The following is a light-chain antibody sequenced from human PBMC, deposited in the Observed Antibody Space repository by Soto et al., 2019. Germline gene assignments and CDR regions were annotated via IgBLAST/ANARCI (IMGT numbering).Light chain of an antibody. J-gene: IGKJ4*01. CDR2: GAS. V-gene: IGKV3-15*01. CDR3: QQYNNWTLT. CDR1: QSVSGN. Sequence: EVVMTQSPATLSVSQGERATLSCRASQSVSGNLAWYQQKPGQAPRLLIYGASARATGIPARFSGSGSGTEFTLTISSLQSEDFAVYFCQQYNNWTLTFGGGTKVEIK.